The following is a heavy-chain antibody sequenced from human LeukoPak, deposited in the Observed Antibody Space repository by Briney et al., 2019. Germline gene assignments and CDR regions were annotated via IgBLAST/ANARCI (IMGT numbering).Heavy chain of an antibody. CDR3: AITYYYDSSGFADPFDY. V-gene: IGHV4-4*07. CDR2: IYTSGST. D-gene: IGHD3-22*01. Sequence: SETLSLTCTVSGGSISSYHWSWIRQPAGKGLEWIGRIYTSGSTNYNPSLKSRVTMSVDTSKNQFSLKLSSVTAADTAVYYCAITYYYDSSGFADPFDYWGQGTLVTVSS. CDR1: GGSISSYH. J-gene: IGHJ4*02.